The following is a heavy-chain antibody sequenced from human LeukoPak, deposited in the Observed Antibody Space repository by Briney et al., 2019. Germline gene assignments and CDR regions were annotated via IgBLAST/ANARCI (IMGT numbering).Heavy chain of an antibody. CDR3: ARGQITIFGVVIIRRVGQDKNNWFDP. CDR1: GGSFSGYY. J-gene: IGHJ5*02. D-gene: IGHD3-3*01. Sequence: SETLSLTCAVYGGSFSGYYWSWIRQPPGKGLEWIGEINHSGSTNYNPSLKSRVTISVDTSKNQFSLKLSSVTAADTAVYYCARGQITIFGVVIIRRVGQDKNNWFDPWGQGTLVTVSS. V-gene: IGHV4-34*01. CDR2: INHSGST.